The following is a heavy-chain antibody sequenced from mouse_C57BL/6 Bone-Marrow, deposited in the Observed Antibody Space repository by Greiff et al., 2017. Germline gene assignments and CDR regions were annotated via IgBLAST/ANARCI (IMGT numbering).Heavy chain of an antibody. Sequence: QVHVKQPGAELVKPGASVKLSCKASGYTFTSYWMHWVKQRPGQGLEWIGMIHPNSGSTNYNEKFKSKATLTVDKSSSTAYMQLSSLTSEDSAVYYCARGDGSRPYYAMDYWGQGTSVTVSS. CDR1: GYTFTSYW. CDR2: IHPNSGST. D-gene: IGHD1-1*01. J-gene: IGHJ4*01. CDR3: ARGDGSRPYYAMDY. V-gene: IGHV1-64*01.